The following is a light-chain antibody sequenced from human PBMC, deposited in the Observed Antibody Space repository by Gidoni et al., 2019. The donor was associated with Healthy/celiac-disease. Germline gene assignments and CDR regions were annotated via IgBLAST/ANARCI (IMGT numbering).Light chain of an antibody. CDR1: NIGSKS. Sequence: SYVLTQPPSVSVAPGQTARITCGGNNIGSKSVHWYQQKPGQAPVLVVYDDRDRPSGIPERFSGSNSGNTATLTISRVEAGDDADYYCQVWDSSSDHVVFGGGTKLTVL. CDR3: QVWDSSSDHVV. J-gene: IGLJ2*01. CDR2: DDR. V-gene: IGLV3-21*02.